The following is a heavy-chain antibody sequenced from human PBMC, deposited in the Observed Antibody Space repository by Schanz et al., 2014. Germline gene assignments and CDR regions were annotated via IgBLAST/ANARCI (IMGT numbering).Heavy chain of an antibody. D-gene: IGHD5-12*01. CDR3: ARGPLGTSP. CDR1: GYTFTSHG. Sequence: QVQLVQSGAEMKKPGASVKVSCKASGYTFTSHGISWVRQAPGQGLEWMGWISTSNGNTNYIQKLQGRVTFTADKSTSTAYMELSSLKSEDTAVYYCARGPLGTSPWGQGTLVTVSS. J-gene: IGHJ5*02. V-gene: IGHV1-18*01. CDR2: ISTSNGNT.